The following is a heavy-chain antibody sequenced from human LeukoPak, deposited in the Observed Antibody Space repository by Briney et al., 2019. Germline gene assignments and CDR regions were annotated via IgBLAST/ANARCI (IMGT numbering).Heavy chain of an antibody. V-gene: IGHV4-4*02. Sequence: SETLSLTCAVSGGSISSSYWWSWVRQPPGKGLEWIGEIFHSGSTNYNPSLKSRVTISVDTSKNQFSLKLSSVTAADTAVYYCARGFRSSWLGNWFDPWGQGTLVTVSS. CDR3: ARGFRSSWLGNWFDP. D-gene: IGHD6-13*01. CDR1: GGSISSSYW. CDR2: IFHSGST. J-gene: IGHJ5*02.